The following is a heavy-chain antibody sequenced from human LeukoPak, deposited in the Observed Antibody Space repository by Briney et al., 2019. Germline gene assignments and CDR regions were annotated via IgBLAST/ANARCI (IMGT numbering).Heavy chain of an antibody. Sequence: GASVKVSCKTSGYSFTNYYMHWVRQAPGQGLEWMGIINPRVNVTNYARTFRGRVTMTGETSTGTVYMDLSSLKSEDTAIYYCARGYLGESLFNSEGGIDYWGQGTLVIVSS. CDR2: INPRVNVT. CDR3: ARGYLGESLFNSEGGIDY. J-gene: IGHJ4*02. D-gene: IGHD3-10*01. V-gene: IGHV1-46*01. CDR1: GYSFTNYY.